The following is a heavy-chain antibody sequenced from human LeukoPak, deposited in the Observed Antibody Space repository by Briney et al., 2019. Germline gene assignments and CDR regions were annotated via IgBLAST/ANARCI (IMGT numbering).Heavy chain of an antibody. CDR1: GGSISSYY. Sequence: PSETLSLTCTVSGGSISSYYWTWIRQPAGKGLEWIGRIFSSGSTNYNPSLKSRVTMSVDTSKNQFSLKLSSVTAADTAVYYCARVDSSGYYIDYWGQGTLVTVPS. CDR2: IFSSGST. V-gene: IGHV4-4*07. CDR3: ARVDSSGYYIDY. D-gene: IGHD3-22*01. J-gene: IGHJ4*02.